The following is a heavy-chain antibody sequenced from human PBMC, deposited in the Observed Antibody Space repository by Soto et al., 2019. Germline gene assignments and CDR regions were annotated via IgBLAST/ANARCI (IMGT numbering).Heavy chain of an antibody. CDR1: GGTFSSYA. J-gene: IGHJ6*02. D-gene: IGHD3-9*01. CDR2: IIPIFGTA. CDR3: AILTGYYYYYGMDV. V-gene: IGHV1-69*12. Sequence: QVQLVQSGAEVKKPGSSVKVSCRASGGTFSSYAISWVRQAPGQGLEWMGGIIPIFGTANYAQKFQGRVTXXAXEXXSTAYMGLSSLRSEDTAVYYCAILTGYYYYYGMDVWGQGTTVTVSS.